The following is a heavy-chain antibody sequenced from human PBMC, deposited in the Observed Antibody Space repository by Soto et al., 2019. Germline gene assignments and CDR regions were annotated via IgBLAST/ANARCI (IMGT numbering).Heavy chain of an antibody. V-gene: IGHV4-34*01. CDR1: GGSFSGYY. CDR2: INHSGST. J-gene: IGHJ4*02. CDR3: ARGGDSGVDY. Sequence: QVQLQQWGAGLLKPSETLSLTCAVYGGSFSGYYWSWIRQPPGKGLEWIGEINHSGSTNYNPSLKSRVTISVDKSKNQFSLKLSSVTAADTAVYYCARGGDSGVDYWGQGTLVTVSS. D-gene: IGHD2-21*02.